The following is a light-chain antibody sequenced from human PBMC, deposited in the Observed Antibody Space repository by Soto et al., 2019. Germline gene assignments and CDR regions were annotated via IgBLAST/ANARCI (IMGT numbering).Light chain of an antibody. J-gene: IGLJ1*01. CDR1: NSVVGAYNF. V-gene: IGLV2-14*01. Sequence: QSALTQPASVSGSPGQSIAISCTGTNSVVGAYNFVSWYQQYPGKAPKLIIHEVSNRPSGISDRFSGSKSGNTASLTISGLQADDEADYYCSSFTTYNTRVFGTGTKVTVL. CDR3: SSFTTYNTRV. CDR2: EVS.